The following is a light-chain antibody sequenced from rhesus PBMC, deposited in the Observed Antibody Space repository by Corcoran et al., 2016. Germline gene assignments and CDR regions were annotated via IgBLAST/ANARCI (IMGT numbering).Light chain of an antibody. CDR2: AAS. J-gene: IGKJ4*01. V-gene: IGKV1-25*01. CDR3: QPHNSYPLT. CDR1: QGISSY. Sequence: DIQMTQSPSSLFASVGDRVTITCRASQGISSYLARYQQKPRKAPNLLIYAASPFQSGVPSRFSGTGSVTYFTLTITSLHPEDFATYFCQPHNSYPLTFGGWTKVELK.